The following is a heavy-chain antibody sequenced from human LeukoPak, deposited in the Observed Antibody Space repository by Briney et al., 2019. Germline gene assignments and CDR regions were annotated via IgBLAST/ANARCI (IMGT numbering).Heavy chain of an antibody. Sequence: GRSQRLSCVASGFTFSTYAMHWVRQAPGQGLEWVAVILYDGNNKYYADSVKGRFTISRDNSKNTVYLQMNGLRAEDTAVYYCARDSYSSPDYWGQGTLVTVSS. CDR3: ARDSYSSPDY. CDR1: GFTFSTYA. D-gene: IGHD6-19*01. CDR2: ILYDGNNK. J-gene: IGHJ4*02. V-gene: IGHV3-30*04.